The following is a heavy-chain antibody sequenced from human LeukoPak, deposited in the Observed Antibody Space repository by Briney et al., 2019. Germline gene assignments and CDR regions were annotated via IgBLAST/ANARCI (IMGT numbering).Heavy chain of an antibody. CDR3: ASRIYDFVWGTYTNDY. J-gene: IGHJ4*02. CDR1: GGSFSGYS. Sequence: SETLSLTCAVYGGSFSGYSWSWIRQPPRKGLEWIGEINHSGTTNYNPSLKSRVTISVDTSKNQFSLKLTSVTAADTAVYYCASRIYDFVWGTYTNDYWGQGTLVTVSS. CDR2: INHSGTT. V-gene: IGHV4-34*01. D-gene: IGHD3-16*01.